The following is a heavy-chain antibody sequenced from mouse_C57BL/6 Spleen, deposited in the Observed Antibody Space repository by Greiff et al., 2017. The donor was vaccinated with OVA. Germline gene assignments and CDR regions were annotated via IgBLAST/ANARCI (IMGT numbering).Heavy chain of an antibody. CDR2: INSDGGSA. CDR1: EYEFPSHD. Sequence: DVMLVESGGGLVQPGESLKLSCESNEYEFPSHDMSWVRKTPEKRLELVAAINSDGGSAYYPDTMERRFIISRDNTKKTRYLQMSSLRSEDTALYYCARHGGFDSNSWYFDVWGTGTTVTVSS. V-gene: IGHV5-2*01. J-gene: IGHJ1*03. D-gene: IGHD2-5*01. CDR3: ARHGGFDSNSWYFDV.